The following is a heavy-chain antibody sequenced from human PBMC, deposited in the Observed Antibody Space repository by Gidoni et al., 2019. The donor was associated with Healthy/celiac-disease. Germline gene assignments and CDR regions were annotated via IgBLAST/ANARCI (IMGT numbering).Heavy chain of an antibody. CDR2: INHSGST. CDR1: GGSFSGYY. J-gene: IGHJ4*02. CDR3: ARVAMGLCDY. Sequence: QVQLQQWGAGLLKPSETLSLTCAVYGGSFSGYYWSWIRQPPGKGLEWIGEINHSGSTNYNPALKSRVTISVDTSKNQFSLKLSSVTAADTAVYYCARVAMGLCDYWGQGTLVTVSS. D-gene: IGHD3-16*01. V-gene: IGHV4-34*01.